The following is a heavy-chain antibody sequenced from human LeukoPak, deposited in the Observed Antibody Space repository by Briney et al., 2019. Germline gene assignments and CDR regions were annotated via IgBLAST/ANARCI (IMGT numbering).Heavy chain of an antibody. D-gene: IGHD6-13*01. CDR2: IWYDGSNK. CDR1: GFTFSSYG. Sequence: GGSLRLSCAASGFTFSSYGMHWVRQAPGKGLEWVAVIWYDGSNKYYADSVKGRFTISRDNSKNTLYLQMNSLRAEDTAVYYCARPMAAAGTVSDYWGQGTLVTVSS. J-gene: IGHJ4*02. CDR3: ARPMAAAGTVSDY. V-gene: IGHV3-33*01.